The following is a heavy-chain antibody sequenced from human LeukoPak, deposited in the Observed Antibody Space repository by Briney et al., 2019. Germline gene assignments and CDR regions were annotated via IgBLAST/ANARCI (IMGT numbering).Heavy chain of an antibody. CDR1: GFTVSSNY. J-gene: IGHJ3*02. V-gene: IGHV3-66*01. CDR2: IYSGGST. D-gene: IGHD3-22*01. Sequence: GGSLRLSCAASGFTVSSNYMSWVRQAPGKGLEWVSVIYSGGSTYYADSVKGRFTISRDNSKSTLYLQMNSLRAEDTAVYYCARDLESYYYDSSTSPNAFDIWGQGTMVTVSS. CDR3: ARDLESYYYDSSTSPNAFDI.